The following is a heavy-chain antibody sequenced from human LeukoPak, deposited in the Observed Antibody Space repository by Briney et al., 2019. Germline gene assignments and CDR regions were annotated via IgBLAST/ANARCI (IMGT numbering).Heavy chain of an antibody. V-gene: IGHV4-34*01. CDR1: GGSFSGYY. CDR3: ARAKEYGYNYGPGFGFDP. D-gene: IGHD5-18*01. CDR2: INHSGST. Sequence: SETLSLTCAVYGGSFSGYYWSWIRQPLGKGLEWIGEINHSGSTNYGPSLKSRVTISVDTSKKQISLKLSSETAADTAVYYCARAKEYGYNYGPGFGFDPWGQGTLVTVSS. J-gene: IGHJ5*02.